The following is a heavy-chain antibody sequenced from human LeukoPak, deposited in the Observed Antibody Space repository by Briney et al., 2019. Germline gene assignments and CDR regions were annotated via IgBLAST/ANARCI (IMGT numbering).Heavy chain of an antibody. D-gene: IGHD2-2*01. V-gene: IGHV4-59*01. CDR1: GGSISSYY. CDR3: ARDRGYCSSTSCYEYYYYGMDV. CDR2: IYYSGST. J-gene: IGHJ6*02. Sequence: SETLSLTCTVSGGSISSYYWRWIRQPPGKGLVWVGYIYYSGSTNYNPSLKSRVTISVDTSKNQFSLKLSSVTAADTAVYYCARDRGYCSSTSCYEYYYYGMDVWGQGTTVTVSS.